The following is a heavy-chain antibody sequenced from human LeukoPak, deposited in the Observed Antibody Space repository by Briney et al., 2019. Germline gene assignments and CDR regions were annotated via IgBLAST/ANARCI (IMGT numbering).Heavy chain of an antibody. V-gene: IGHV1-69*06. D-gene: IGHD2-2*01. CDR3: ARGLGYCSSTSCYDDYYFDY. CDR2: IIPIFGTA. J-gene: IGHJ4*02. Sequence: WASVKVSCKASGGTFSSYAISWVRQAPGQGLEWMGGIIPIFGTANYAQKFQGRVTITADKSTSTAYMELSSLRSEDTAVYYCARGLGYCSSTSCYDDYYFDYWGQGTLVTVSS. CDR1: GGTFSSYA.